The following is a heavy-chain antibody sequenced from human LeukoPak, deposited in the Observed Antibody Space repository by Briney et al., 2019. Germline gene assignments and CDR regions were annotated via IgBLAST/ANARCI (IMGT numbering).Heavy chain of an antibody. Sequence: SVKVSCKASGGTFSSYAISWVRQAPGQGLEWMGGIIPIFGTANYAQKLQGRVTMTTDTSTSTAYMELRSLRSDDTAVYYCARDGIAAGEYYYYYYMDVWGKGTTVTVSS. CDR2: IIPIFGTA. J-gene: IGHJ6*03. CDR3: ARDGIAAGEYYYYYYMDV. CDR1: GGTFSSYA. V-gene: IGHV1-69*05. D-gene: IGHD6-13*01.